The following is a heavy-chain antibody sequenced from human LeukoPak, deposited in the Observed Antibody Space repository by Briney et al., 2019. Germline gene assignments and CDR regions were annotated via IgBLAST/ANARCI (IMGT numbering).Heavy chain of an antibody. CDR1: GYTFTSYG. V-gene: IGHV1-18*01. CDR2: ISAYNGNT. J-gene: IGHJ6*02. Sequence: ASVKVSCKASGYTFTSYGIRWVRQAPGQGLEWMGWISAYNGNTNYAQKLQGRVTMTTDTSTSTAYMVLRSLRTDDTAVYYCARDLSPLGRYYYGMDVWGQGTTVTVSS. CDR3: ARDLSPLGRYYYGMDV.